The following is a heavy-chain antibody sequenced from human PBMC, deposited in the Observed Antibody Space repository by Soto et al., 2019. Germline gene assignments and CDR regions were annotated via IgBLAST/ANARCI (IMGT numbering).Heavy chain of an antibody. V-gene: IGHV3-23*01. CDR1: GFTFSSYA. CDR3: AKHDCSGGSCYFDY. J-gene: IGHJ4*02. CDR2: ISGSGGST. Sequence: SLRLSCAASGFTFSSYAMSWVRQAPGKGLEWVSAISGSGGSTYYADSVKGRFPFSRDNSKNTLYLQMNSLRAEDTAVYYCAKHDCSGGSCYFDYWGQGTLVTVSS. D-gene: IGHD2-15*01.